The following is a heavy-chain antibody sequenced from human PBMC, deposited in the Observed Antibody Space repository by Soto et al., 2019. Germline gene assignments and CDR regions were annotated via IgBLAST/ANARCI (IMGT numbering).Heavy chain of an antibody. CDR3: ARDLRAAGRPGMDV. CDR2: IIPIVGTG. V-gene: IGHV1-69*01. J-gene: IGHJ6*02. CDR1: GGSFSSYA. D-gene: IGHD6-25*01. Sequence: QVQLVQSGAEVKKPGSSVKVSCKASGGSFSSYAISWVRQAPGQGLEWMGGIIPIVGTGNYAQNFQGRVTITADESTSTAYMELSSLRSEYTAMYYCARDLRAAGRPGMDVWCQGPTVTVSS.